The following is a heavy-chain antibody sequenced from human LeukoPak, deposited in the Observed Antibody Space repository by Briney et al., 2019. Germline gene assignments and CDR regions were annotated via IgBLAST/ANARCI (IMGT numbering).Heavy chain of an antibody. V-gene: IGHV3-20*04. CDR3: ARVSLYYDSSGYYGAFDI. J-gene: IGHJ3*02. CDR1: GFTFDDYG. D-gene: IGHD3-22*01. Sequence: PGGSLRLSCAASGFTFDDYGMSWVRQAPGKGLEWVSGINWNGGSTGYADSVKGRFTISRDNAKNSLYLQMNSLRAEDTALYYCARVSLYYDSSGYYGAFDIWGQGTMVTVSS. CDR2: INWNGGST.